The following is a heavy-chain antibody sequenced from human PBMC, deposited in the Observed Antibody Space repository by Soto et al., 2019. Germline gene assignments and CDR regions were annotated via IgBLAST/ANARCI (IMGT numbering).Heavy chain of an antibody. CDR1: GFTFSNAW. D-gene: IGHD4-17*01. J-gene: IGHJ4*02. CDR3: TTAATVTPVSRIAY. Sequence: EVQLVESGGGLVKPGGSLRLSCAASGFTFSNAWMSWVRQAPGKGLEWVGRIKSKTDGGTTDYAAPVKGRFTISRDYSKHTLYLQMNSLKTEDTAVYYCTTAATVTPVSRIAYWGQGTLVTVSS. CDR2: IKSKTDGGTT. V-gene: IGHV3-15*01.